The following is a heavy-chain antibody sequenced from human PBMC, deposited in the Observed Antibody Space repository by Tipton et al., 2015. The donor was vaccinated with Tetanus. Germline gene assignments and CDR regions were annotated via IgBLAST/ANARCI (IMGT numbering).Heavy chain of an antibody. V-gene: IGHV3-53*01. D-gene: IGHD5/OR15-5a*01. Sequence: GSLRLSCAASGFTVSRNYMSWVRQAPGKGLEWVSIIYSGGGTYYADSVKGRFTISRDNSKNTLYLQMNSLRAEDTAVYYCAKDGCFSVGCLGSDYWGQGNLVTVSS. J-gene: IGHJ4*02. CDR3: AKDGCFSVGCLGSDY. CDR1: GFTVSRNY. CDR2: IYSGGGT.